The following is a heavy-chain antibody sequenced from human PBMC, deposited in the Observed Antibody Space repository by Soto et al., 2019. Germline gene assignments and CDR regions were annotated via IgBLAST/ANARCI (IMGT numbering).Heavy chain of an antibody. J-gene: IGHJ6*03. CDR3: TTEDPLHLNYGDEGADYYYYYMDV. D-gene: IGHD4-17*01. V-gene: IGHV3-15*01. CDR2: IKSKTDGGTT. Sequence: GGSLRLSCAASGFTFSNAWMSWVRQAPGKGLEWVGRIKSKTDGGTTDYAAPVKGRFTISRDDSKNTLYLQMNSLKTEDTAVYYCTTEDPLHLNYGDEGADYYYYYMDVWGKGTTVTVSS. CDR1: GFTFSNAW.